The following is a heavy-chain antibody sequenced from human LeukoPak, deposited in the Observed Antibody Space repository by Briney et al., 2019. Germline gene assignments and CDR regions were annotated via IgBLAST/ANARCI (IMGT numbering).Heavy chain of an antibody. CDR2: IYKSGST. D-gene: IGHD2-15*01. V-gene: IGHV4-4*09. Sequence: PSETLSLTCTVSGGSISSYYWSWIRQPPGKGLEWIGYIYKSGSTNYNPSLKSRVTISVDTSKNQLSLKLSSVTAADTAVYYCAISPGGSSYYYYYYMDVWGKGTTVTLSS. CDR3: AISPGGSSYYYYYYMDV. J-gene: IGHJ6*03. CDR1: GGSISSYY.